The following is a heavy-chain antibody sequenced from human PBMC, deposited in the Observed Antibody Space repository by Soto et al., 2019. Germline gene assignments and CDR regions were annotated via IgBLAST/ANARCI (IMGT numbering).Heavy chain of an antibody. D-gene: IGHD1-26*01. V-gene: IGHV3-15*05. J-gene: IGHJ1*01. CDR3: STDEWE. CDR2: IKSKVHGETT. CDR1: GFNFSNGW. Sequence: EVQLVESGGGLVKPGGSLRLSCAASGFNFSNGWMSWVRQAPGKGLEWVGRIKSKVHGETTDYAAHVKGRFTISREDSKNTPYLQMHSLQTGDTAVYYCSTDEWEWGQGTLVTVSS.